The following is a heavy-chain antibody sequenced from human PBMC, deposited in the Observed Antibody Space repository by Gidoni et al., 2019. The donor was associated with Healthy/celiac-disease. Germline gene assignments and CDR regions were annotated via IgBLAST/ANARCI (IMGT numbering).Heavy chain of an antibody. V-gene: IGHV3-30*18. CDR2: ISYDGSNK. Sequence: QVQLVESGGGVVQPGRSLRLSCAASGFTFSSYGMHGVRQAPGKGLEWVAVISYDGSNKYYADSVKGRFTISRDNSKNTLYLQMNSLRAEDTAVYYCAKDRRGHYFPVAFDIWGQGTMVTVSS. D-gene: IGHD3-10*02. CDR3: AKDRRGHYFPVAFDI. J-gene: IGHJ3*02. CDR1: GFTFSSYG.